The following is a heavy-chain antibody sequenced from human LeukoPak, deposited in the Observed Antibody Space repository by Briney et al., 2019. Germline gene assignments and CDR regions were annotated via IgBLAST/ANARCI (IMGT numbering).Heavy chain of an antibody. CDR1: GGSISSYS. J-gene: IGHJ4*02. V-gene: IGHV4-59*01. D-gene: IGHD6-25*01. Sequence: PSETLSLTCTVSGGSISSYSWSWIRQPPGKGLECIGYIYDSGSTNYNPSLKSRVTLSLDTAKNQFSLHLISVTAADTAVYYCARMEAWVGHSSGPRGFDYWGQGTLVTVSS. CDR2: IYDSGST. CDR3: ARMEAWVGHSSGPRGFDY.